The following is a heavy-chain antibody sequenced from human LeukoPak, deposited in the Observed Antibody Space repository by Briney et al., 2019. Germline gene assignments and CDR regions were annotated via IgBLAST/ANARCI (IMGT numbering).Heavy chain of an antibody. D-gene: IGHD3-22*01. Sequence: SGGSLRLSCAASGFTFSSYAMHWVRQAPGKGLEWVAVISYDGSNKYYADSVKGRFTISRDNSKSTLYLQMNSLRAEDTAVYYCARDTSYYYDSSGYYPPDYWGQGTLVTVSS. CDR3: ARDTSYYYDSSGYYPPDY. J-gene: IGHJ4*02. V-gene: IGHV3-30-3*01. CDR1: GFTFSSYA. CDR2: ISYDGSNK.